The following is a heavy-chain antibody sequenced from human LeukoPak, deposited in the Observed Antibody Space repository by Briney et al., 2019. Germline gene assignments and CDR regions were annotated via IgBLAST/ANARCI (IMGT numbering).Heavy chain of an antibody. Sequence: PGGSLRLSCAASGFTFSSYATSWVRQTPGKGLEWVSGISGGGGSTYYADSVKGRLTISRDNSKNTLSLQMNSLRAEDTAIYYCAKAVGYRVSYPVDYWGQGTLVTVSS. V-gene: IGHV3-23*01. CDR1: GFTFSSYA. CDR2: ISGGGGST. D-gene: IGHD1-26*01. CDR3: AKAVGYRVSYPVDY. J-gene: IGHJ4*02.